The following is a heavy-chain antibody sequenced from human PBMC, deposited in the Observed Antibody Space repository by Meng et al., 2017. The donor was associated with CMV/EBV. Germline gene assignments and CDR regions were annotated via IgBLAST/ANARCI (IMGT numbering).Heavy chain of an antibody. Sequence: SETLSLTCAVYGGSFSGYYWSWIRQSPGKGLEWIGEINHSGSTNYNPSLKSRVTISVDTSKNQFSLKLSSVTATDTAVYHCARGGRGKAAAGKRMDVWGQGTTVTVSS. CDR1: GGSFSGYY. CDR2: INHSGST. V-gene: IGHV4-34*01. J-gene: IGHJ6*02. CDR3: ARGGRGKAAAGKRMDV. D-gene: IGHD6-13*01.